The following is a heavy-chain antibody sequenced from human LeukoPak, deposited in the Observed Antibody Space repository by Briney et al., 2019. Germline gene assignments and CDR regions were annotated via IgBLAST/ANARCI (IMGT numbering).Heavy chain of an antibody. D-gene: IGHD2-21*01. CDR2: ISGSASDT. CDR1: GFTFRNYA. J-gene: IGHJ4*02. V-gene: IGHV3-23*01. CDR3: AKDGED. Sequence: GGSLRLSCVASGFTFRNYAMSWVRQAPGKGLESVSTISGSASDTHYADSVKGRFTISRDNSKNTLYLHMDSLRADDTAVYYCAKDGEDWGQGTLVIVSS.